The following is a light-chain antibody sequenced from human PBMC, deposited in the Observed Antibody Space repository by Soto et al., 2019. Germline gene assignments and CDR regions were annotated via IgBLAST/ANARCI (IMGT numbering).Light chain of an antibody. CDR1: QSVSVN. CDR3: HQRQSWPRT. Sequence: EIVMTQSPGTLSVSPGERATLSCRASQSVSVNLAWYQQKPGQAPRLLIYGVSTRATGIPARFSASGSGTDFTLTISDVQPEDFALYYCHQRQSWPRTFGQGTKVDIK. CDR2: GVS. V-gene: IGKV3-15*01. J-gene: IGKJ1*01.